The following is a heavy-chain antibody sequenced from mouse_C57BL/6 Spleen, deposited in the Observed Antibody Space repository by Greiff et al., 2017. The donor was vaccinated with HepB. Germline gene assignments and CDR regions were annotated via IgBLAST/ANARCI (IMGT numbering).Heavy chain of an antibody. J-gene: IGHJ2*01. CDR3: ARDLGYYGSSSGYFDY. V-gene: IGHV5-16*01. Sequence: EVMLVESEGGLVQPGSSMKLSCTASGFTFSDYYMAWVRQVPEKGLEWVANINYDGSSTYYLDSLKSRFIISRDTAKNILYLQMSSLKSEDTATYYCARDLGYYGSSSGYFDYWGQGTTLTVSS. CDR2: INYDGSST. D-gene: IGHD1-1*01. CDR1: GFTFSDYY.